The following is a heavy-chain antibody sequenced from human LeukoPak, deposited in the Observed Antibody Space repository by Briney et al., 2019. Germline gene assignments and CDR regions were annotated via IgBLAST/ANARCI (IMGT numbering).Heavy chain of an antibody. J-gene: IGHJ4*02. V-gene: IGHV3-30*02. CDR3: AKDSGYSYGYYFDY. Sequence: GGSLRLSCAASGFTFSSYGMHWVRQGPGKGLEWVAFIRYDGSNKYYADSVKGRFTISRDNSKNTLYLQMNSLRAEVTAVYYCAKDSGYSYGYYFDYWGQGTLVTVSS. D-gene: IGHD5-18*01. CDR2: IRYDGSNK. CDR1: GFTFSSYG.